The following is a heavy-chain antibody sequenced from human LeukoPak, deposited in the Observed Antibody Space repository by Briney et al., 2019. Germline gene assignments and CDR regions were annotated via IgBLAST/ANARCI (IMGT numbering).Heavy chain of an antibody. CDR3: ARDFPPTMITFGGVIVMGAFDI. CDR1: GYTFTSYA. V-gene: IGHV7-4-1*02. D-gene: IGHD3-16*02. J-gene: IGHJ3*02. CDR2: INTDTGNP. Sequence: ASVKVSCKASGYTFTSYAMNWVGQAPGQGLEWMGWINTDTGNPTYAQGFTGRFVFSLDTSVSTAYLQISSLKAEDTAVYYCARDFPPTMITFGGVIVMGAFDIWGQGTMVTVSS.